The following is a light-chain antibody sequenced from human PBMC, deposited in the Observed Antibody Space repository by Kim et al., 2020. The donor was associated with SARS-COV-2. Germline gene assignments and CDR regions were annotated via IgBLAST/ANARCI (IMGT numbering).Light chain of an antibody. CDR3: SAWDSSLNAWV. V-gene: IGLV10-54*01. J-gene: IGLJ3*02. CDR1: NNNIDNHG. Sequence: QAGLTQPPSVSRGLRQTATLTCTGNNNNIDNHGASWLQQHQGRPPTLLSYTTDRRPSAISERFSASRSGNTASLTITGLQPEDEADYYCSAWDSSLNAWVFGGGTQLTVL. CDR2: TTD.